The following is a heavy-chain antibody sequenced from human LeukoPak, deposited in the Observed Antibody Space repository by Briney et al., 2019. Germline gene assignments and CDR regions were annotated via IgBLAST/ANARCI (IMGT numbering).Heavy chain of an antibody. D-gene: IGHD3-22*01. V-gene: IGHV5-51*01. CDR2: IYPGDSES. CDR1: GYSFISYW. Sequence: GESLKISCKGSGYSFISYWIGLVRQMPWKGLEWTGIIYPGDSESRYKPSFQGQVTISIDKSINTAYLQWSSLKASDTAMYYCASHSSGYSLSFWGQGTLVTVSS. J-gene: IGHJ4*02. CDR3: ASHSSGYSLSF.